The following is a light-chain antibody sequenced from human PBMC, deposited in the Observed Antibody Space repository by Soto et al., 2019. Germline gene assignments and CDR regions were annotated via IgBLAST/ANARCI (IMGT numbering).Light chain of an antibody. CDR2: WAS. CDR1: QSVLYSSNNKNY. J-gene: IGKJ1*01. Sequence: DIVMTQSPDSLAVSLGERATINCKSSQSVLYSSNNKNYLAWYQQKPGQPPKLIIYWASTRESGVPDRFSGSGSGTDFTLTISSLQAEDVAVYDCQQYYSTPRTFGQGTKVEIK. V-gene: IGKV4-1*01. CDR3: QQYYSTPRT.